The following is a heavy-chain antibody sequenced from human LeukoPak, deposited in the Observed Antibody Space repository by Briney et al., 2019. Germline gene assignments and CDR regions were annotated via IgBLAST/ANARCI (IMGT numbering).Heavy chain of an antibody. Sequence: GGSLRLSCAASGFTFSSYEMNWVRQAPGKGLEWVAFIRYDGSHEYYADSVKGRFTISRDNSKNTLYLQMKSVRSEDTALYYCAKPSGSGVDYWGQGTRVTVSS. D-gene: IGHD1-26*01. CDR2: IRYDGSHE. V-gene: IGHV3-30*02. CDR3: AKPSGSGVDY. J-gene: IGHJ4*01. CDR1: GFTFSSYE.